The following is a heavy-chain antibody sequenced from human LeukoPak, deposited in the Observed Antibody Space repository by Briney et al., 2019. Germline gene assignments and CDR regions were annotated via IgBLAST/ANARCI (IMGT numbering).Heavy chain of an antibody. CDR3: ARDLGIAVAFNFGAFDI. CDR1: GFIFDDYG. J-gene: IGHJ3*02. Sequence: GGSLRLSCAGSGFIFDDYGMHWFRQGPGKGLEWVSSISSSSSYIYYADSVKGRFTISRVNAKNSLYLQMNSLRAEDTAVYYCARDLGIAVAFNFGAFDIWGQGTMVTVSS. CDR2: ISSSSSYI. D-gene: IGHD6-19*01. V-gene: IGHV3-21*01.